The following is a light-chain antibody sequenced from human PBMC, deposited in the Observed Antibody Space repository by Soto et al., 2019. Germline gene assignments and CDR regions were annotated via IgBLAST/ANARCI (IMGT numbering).Light chain of an antibody. J-gene: IGKJ3*01. CDR1: QSVSSSY. CDR2: GAS. V-gene: IGKV3-20*01. Sequence: VLTQAPGTLSLSPGERATLSCRASQSVSSSYLAWYQQKPGQAPRLLIYGASSRATGIPDRFSGSGSGTDFTLTISRLGPEDFAVYYCQQYGSSPGFTFGPGTKVDIK. CDR3: QQYGSSPGFT.